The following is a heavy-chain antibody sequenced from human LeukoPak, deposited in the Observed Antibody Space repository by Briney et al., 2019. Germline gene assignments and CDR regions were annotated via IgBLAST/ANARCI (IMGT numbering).Heavy chain of an antibody. D-gene: IGHD2-15*01. Sequence: GGWRLNHQEKGLEWIGAIYHTGTAYYKPSLKSRVTISVDTSKNQLSLQLTSVTAADTAVYYCARGGVLVAVYFDFWGQGTLVTVS. V-gene: IGHV4-39*07. CDR2: IYHTGTA. J-gene: IGHJ4*02. CDR3: ARGGVLVAVYFDF.